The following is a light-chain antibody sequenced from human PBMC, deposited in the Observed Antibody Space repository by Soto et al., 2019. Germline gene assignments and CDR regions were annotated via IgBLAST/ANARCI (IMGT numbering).Light chain of an antibody. Sequence: DIHMTQSPSTLSAFVGDRVTITCRASQSISSWLAWYQQKPGKAPKLLIFKASTLESGVPSRFSGSGSGTEFALTISSLQPDDFATYYCQQYKSYWMFGQGAKVEVK. J-gene: IGKJ1*01. CDR2: KAS. CDR3: QQYKSYWM. CDR1: QSISSW. V-gene: IGKV1-5*03.